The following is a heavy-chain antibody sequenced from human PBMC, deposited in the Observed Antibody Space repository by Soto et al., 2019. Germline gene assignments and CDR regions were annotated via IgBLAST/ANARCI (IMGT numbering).Heavy chain of an antibody. CDR1: GYTFTSYG. CDR2: ISAYNGNT. V-gene: IGHV1-18*01. J-gene: IGHJ6*03. CDR3: ARGQSAGDPYYDFWSGYATYYYYYMDV. D-gene: IGHD3-3*01. Sequence: GASVKVSCKASGYTFTSYGISWVRQAPGQGLEWMGWISAYNGNTNYAQKLQGRVTMTTDTSTSTAYMELRGLRSDDTAVYYCARGQSAGDPYYDFWSGYATYYYYYMDVWGKGTTVTVSS.